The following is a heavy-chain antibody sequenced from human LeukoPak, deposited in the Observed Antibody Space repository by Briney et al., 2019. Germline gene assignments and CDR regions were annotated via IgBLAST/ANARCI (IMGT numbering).Heavy chain of an antibody. CDR2: INPNSGGT. CDR3: ARIPYGDYEEYFDY. D-gene: IGHD4-17*01. V-gene: IGHV1-2*02. CDR1: GYTFTGYY. Sequence: GASVKVSCEASGYTFTGYYMHWVRQAPGQGLEWMGWINPNSGGTNYAQKFQGRVTMTRDTSISTAYMELSRLRSDDTAVYYCARIPYGDYEEYFDYWGQGTLVTVSS. J-gene: IGHJ4*02.